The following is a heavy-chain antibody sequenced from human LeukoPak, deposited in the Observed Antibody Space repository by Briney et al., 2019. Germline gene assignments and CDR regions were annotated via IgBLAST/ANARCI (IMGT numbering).Heavy chain of an antibody. J-gene: IGHJ4*02. CDR3: ARVDDYGGNSVGY. CDR2: VDTEDGET. V-gene: IGHV1-69-2*01. D-gene: IGHD4-23*01. Sequence: ASVKVSCKVSGYTFTDYYMHWVQQAPGKGLEWMGLVDTEDGETIYAEKFQGTVTITADTSTDTAYMEVSSLRSEDTAVYYCARVDDYGGNSVGYWGQGTLVTVSS. CDR1: GYTFTDYY.